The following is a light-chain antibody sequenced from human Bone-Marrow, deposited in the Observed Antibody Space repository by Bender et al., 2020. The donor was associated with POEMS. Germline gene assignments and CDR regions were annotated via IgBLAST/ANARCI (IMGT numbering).Light chain of an antibody. J-gene: IGLJ1*01. CDR1: NIGRRS. CDR3: QVWDSTTDPSYV. CDR2: DDC. V-gene: IGLV3-21*02. Sequence: SYVVTQPPSVSVAPGQTATLTCGGNNIGRRSVYWYQQRPGQAPVLVVCDDCDRPSGIPERFSGSNSGNTATLTISRVEAGDEADYYCQVWDSTTDPSYVFGTGTKVTVL.